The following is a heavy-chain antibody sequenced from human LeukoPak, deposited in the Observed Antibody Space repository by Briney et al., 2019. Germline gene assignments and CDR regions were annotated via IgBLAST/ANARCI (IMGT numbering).Heavy chain of an antibody. J-gene: IGHJ4*02. CDR3: ARVRFESGFEAGLDY. D-gene: IGHD6-13*01. V-gene: IGHV1-2*02. Sequence: ASVKVSCKASGYTFTGYYMHWVRQAPGQGLEWMGWINPNSGGTNYAQKLQGRVTMTTDTSTSTAYMELRSLRSDDTAVYYCARVRFESGFEAGLDYWGQGTLVTVSS. CDR2: INPNSGGT. CDR1: GYTFTGYY.